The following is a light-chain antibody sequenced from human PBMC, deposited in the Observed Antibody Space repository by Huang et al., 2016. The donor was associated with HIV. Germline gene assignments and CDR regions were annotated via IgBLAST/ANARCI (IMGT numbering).Light chain of an antibody. CDR1: QSITTY. CDR3: QQSDRTPRVYT. CDR2: ATS. V-gene: IGKV1-39*01. Sequence: DIQMTQSPSSLSASVGDRVTFTCRASQSITTYLNWYQQNPGQAPKRLIYATSSLQTGVPSRFSGSGSGTDFALTISSLQPEDFATYYCQQSDRTPRVYTFGQGTKLEIK. J-gene: IGKJ2*01.